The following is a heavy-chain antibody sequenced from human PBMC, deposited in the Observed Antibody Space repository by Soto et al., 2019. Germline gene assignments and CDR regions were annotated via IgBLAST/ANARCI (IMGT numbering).Heavy chain of an antibody. J-gene: IGHJ6*02. CDR1: GFTSSTYS. CDR2: ISSGSGTI. V-gene: IGHV3-48*02. D-gene: IGHD3-10*01. Sequence: EVQLVDSGGGLVQPGGSLRLSCVASGFTSSTYSMNWVRQAPGKGLEWVSYISSGSGTIYYADSVKGRFTISRDNAQSSVFVQMNSLRDEDAAVYYCAVARGSGSLYAMDGWGQGTTVTVSS. CDR3: AVARGSGSLYAMDG.